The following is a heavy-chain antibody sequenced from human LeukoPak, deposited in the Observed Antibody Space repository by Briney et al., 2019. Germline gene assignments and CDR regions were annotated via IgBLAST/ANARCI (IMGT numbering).Heavy chain of an antibody. CDR2: ISAYNCNT. CDR3: ARASGDYVDAFDI. V-gene: IGHV1-18*01. CDR1: GYTFTSYG. Sequence: ASVKVSCKASGYTFTSYGISWVRQAPGQGLEGMGWISAYNCNTNYVQKLQGRVTMTTDTSTGTAYMELRSLRSDDTAVYYCARASGDYVDAFDIWGQGTMVTVSS. D-gene: IGHD4-17*01. J-gene: IGHJ3*02.